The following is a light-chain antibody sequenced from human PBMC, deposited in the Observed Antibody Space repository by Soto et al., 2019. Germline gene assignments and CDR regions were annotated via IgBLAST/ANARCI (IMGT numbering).Light chain of an antibody. V-gene: IGLV2-8*01. J-gene: IGLJ1*01. CDR3: SSYAGNHIV. Sequence: QSALTQPPSASGSPGQSVTISCTGTSSDVGGYNYVSWYQQHPGKAPKLMIYDVSKRPSGVPDRFSGSKSGNTASLTVSGLQAEGEADYYCSSYAGNHIVFGTGTKLTVL. CDR1: SSDVGGYNY. CDR2: DVS.